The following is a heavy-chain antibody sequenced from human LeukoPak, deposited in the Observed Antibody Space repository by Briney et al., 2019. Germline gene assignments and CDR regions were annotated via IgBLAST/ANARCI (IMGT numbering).Heavy chain of an antibody. Sequence: SVKVSCKASGGTFSSYAISWVRQAPGQGLEWMGRIIPILGIANYAQKFQGRVTITADKSTSTAYMELSSLRSEDTAVYYCARADGSGLSYYGMDVWGQGTTVTVSS. CDR3: ARADGSGLSYYGMDV. D-gene: IGHD3-10*01. CDR1: GGTFSSYA. V-gene: IGHV1-69*04. J-gene: IGHJ6*02. CDR2: IIPILGIA.